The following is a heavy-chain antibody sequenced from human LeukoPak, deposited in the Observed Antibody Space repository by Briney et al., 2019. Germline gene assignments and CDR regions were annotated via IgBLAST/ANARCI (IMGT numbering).Heavy chain of an antibody. V-gene: IGHV3-13*01. CDR1: GFTFSSYD. J-gene: IGHJ6*03. CDR2: ICTAGDT. CDR3: ARASDYYDSSGGTYYYMDV. Sequence: PGGSLRLYCAASGFTFSSYDMHWVRQATGKGLEWVSAICTAGDTYYPGSVKGRFTISRENAKNPLYLQMSSLRAGDTAVYYCARASDYYDSSGGTYYYMDVWGKGTTVTVSS. D-gene: IGHD3-22*01.